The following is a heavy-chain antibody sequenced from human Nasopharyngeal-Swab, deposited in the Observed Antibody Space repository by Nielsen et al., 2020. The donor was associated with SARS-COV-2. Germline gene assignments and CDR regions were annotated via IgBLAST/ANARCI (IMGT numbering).Heavy chain of an antibody. J-gene: IGHJ6*02. Sequence: GESLKISCAASGFTFSSNYMSWVRQAPGKGLEWVSVIYSGGSTYYADSVKGRFTISRDNSKNTLYLQMNSLRAEDTAVYYCARDYCSGGSCYRWHYYGMDVWGQGTTVTVSS. D-gene: IGHD2-15*01. CDR1: GFTFSSNY. CDR2: IYSGGST. CDR3: ARDYCSGGSCYRWHYYGMDV. V-gene: IGHV3-53*01.